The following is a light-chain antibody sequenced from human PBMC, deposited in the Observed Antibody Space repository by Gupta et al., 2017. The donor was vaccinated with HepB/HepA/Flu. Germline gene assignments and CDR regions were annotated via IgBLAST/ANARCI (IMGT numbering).Light chain of an antibody. CDR1: SNNIGNQDL. V-gene: IGLV2-23*02. CDR2: QVN. J-gene: IGLJ7*01. Sequence: QSALTQPASVSGSPGQSITISCTGTSNNIGNQDLVSWYQHHPGKAPKLMIFQVNKRPSGVSNRFSGSKSGNTASLTIAGLQAEDEADYYCCSYAGRTTYAVFGGGTQLSVL. CDR3: CSYAGRTTYAV.